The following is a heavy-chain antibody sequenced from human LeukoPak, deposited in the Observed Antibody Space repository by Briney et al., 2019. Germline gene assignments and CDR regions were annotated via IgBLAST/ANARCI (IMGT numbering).Heavy chain of an antibody. Sequence: ASVKVSCKVSGYTLTELSMHWVRQAPGKGLEWMGGFDPEDGETIYAQKFQGGVTMTEDTSTDTAYMELSSLRSEDTAVYYCATDMVRGVNRPFDYWGQGTLVTVSS. CDR2: FDPEDGET. V-gene: IGHV1-24*01. CDR1: GYTLTELS. CDR3: ATDMVRGVNRPFDY. D-gene: IGHD3-10*01. J-gene: IGHJ4*02.